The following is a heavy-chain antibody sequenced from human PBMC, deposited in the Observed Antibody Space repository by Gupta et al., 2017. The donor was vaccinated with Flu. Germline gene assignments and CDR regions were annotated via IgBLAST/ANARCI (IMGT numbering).Heavy chain of an antibody. Sequence: YHIHWVRQVPGQGFEWLGIIYPGNGGTAYAPKVQDRIIVTRYTSTATSYMELRILRPEDTAIELCCRGGRGADILPPIDYWGQGALVTVSS. CDR2: IYPGNGGT. CDR1: YH. D-gene: IGHD2-15*01. J-gene: IGHJ4*02. V-gene: IGHV1-46*03. CDR3: CRGGRGADILPPIDY.